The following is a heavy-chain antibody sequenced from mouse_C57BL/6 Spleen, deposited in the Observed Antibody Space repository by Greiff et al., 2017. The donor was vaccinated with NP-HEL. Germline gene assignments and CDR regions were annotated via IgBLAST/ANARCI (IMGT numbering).Heavy chain of an antibody. Sequence: VKLVESGPGLVAPSQSLSITCTVSGFSLTSYAIRWVRQPPGKGLAWLGVIWTGGGTNYNSALKSRLSISKDNSRSQVFLKSNSLQTDKTSWYSCTRNADDPFAYWGQGTLVTVSA. CDR3: TRNADDPFAY. D-gene: IGHD2-3*01. CDR1: GFSLTSYA. V-gene: IGHV2-9-1*01. CDR2: IWTGGGT. J-gene: IGHJ3*01.